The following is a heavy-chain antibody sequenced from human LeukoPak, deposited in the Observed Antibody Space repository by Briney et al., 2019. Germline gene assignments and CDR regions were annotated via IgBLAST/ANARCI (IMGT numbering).Heavy chain of an antibody. J-gene: IGHJ4*02. V-gene: IGHV1-18*01. D-gene: IGHD3-3*02. CDR3: ARVLAFTMIPDLYY. Sequence: SVKVSCKASGYTFTSYGISWVRQAPGQGLEWMGWISAYNGNTNYAQKPQRRVTMTTDTSTRTAYMELRSLRYDDTAVYYCARVLAFTMIPDLYYWGQGTLVTVSS. CDR2: ISAYNGNT. CDR1: GYTFTSYG.